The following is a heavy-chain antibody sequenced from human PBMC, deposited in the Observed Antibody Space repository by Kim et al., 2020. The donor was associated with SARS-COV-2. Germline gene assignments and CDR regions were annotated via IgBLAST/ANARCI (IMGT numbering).Heavy chain of an antibody. Sequence: GGSLRLSCAASGFTFSSYSMNSVRQAPGKGLEWVSSISSSSSYIYYADSVKGRFTISRDNAKNSLYLQMNSLRAEDTAVYYCARSSGWSYYYYGMDVWGQGTTVTVSS. D-gene: IGHD6-19*01. V-gene: IGHV3-21*01. CDR3: ARSSGWSYYYYGMDV. CDR2: ISSSSSYI. J-gene: IGHJ6*02. CDR1: GFTFSSYS.